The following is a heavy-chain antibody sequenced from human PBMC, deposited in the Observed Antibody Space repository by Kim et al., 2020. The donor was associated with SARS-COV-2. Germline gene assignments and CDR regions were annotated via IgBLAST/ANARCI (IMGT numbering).Heavy chain of an antibody. V-gene: IGHV3-21*01. CDR3: ARDYVAGTFHLYY. J-gene: IGHJ4*02. D-gene: IGHD6-19*01. Sequence: AEPGNGRFTHSRDNAKNSLYLQMNSLRAEDTAVYYCARDYVAGTFHLYYWGRGTLVTVSS.